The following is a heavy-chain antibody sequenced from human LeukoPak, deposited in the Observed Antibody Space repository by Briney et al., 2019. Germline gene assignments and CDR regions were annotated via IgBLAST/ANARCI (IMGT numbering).Heavy chain of an antibody. D-gene: IGHD3-22*01. CDR2: ISDSGGRT. CDR3: AKRGVVIRVILVGFHKEAYYFDS. CDR1: GITLSNYG. J-gene: IGHJ4*02. Sequence: GGSLRLSCAVSGITLSNYGMTWVRQAPGKGLEWVAGISDSGGRTNYADSVKGRFTISRDDPKNTLYLQMNSLRAEDTAVYFCAKRGVVIRVILVGFHKEAYYFDSWGQGALVTVSS. V-gene: IGHV3-23*01.